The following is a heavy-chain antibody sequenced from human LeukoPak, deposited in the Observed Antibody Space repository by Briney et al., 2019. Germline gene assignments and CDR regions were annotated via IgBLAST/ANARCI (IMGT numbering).Heavy chain of an antibody. CDR1: GFTVSSNY. J-gene: IGHJ4*02. CDR2: IYSGGST. Sequence: GGSLRLSCAASGFTVSSNYMSWVRQAPGKGLEWVSVIYSGGSTYYADSVKGRFTISRDNSKNTLYLQMNSLRAEDTAIYYCAKDPGVGATPDDYWGQGTLVTVSS. CDR3: AKDPGVGATPDDY. V-gene: IGHV3-53*01. D-gene: IGHD1-26*01.